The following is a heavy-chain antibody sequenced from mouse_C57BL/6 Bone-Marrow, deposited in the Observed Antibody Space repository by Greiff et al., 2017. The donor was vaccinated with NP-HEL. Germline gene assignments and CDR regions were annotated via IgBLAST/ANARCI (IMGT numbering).Heavy chain of an antibody. CDR1: GFSLTSYG. V-gene: IGHV2-2*01. CDR3: ASPSSYWYFDV. J-gene: IGHJ1*03. D-gene: IGHD2-10*02. CDR2: IWSGGST. Sequence: VQLKESGPGLVQPSQSLSITCTVSGFSLTSYGVHWVRQSPGKGLEWLGVIWSGGSTDYNAAFISRLSISKDNSKSQVFFKMNSLQAVDTAIYYCASPSSYWYFDVWGTGTTVTVSS.